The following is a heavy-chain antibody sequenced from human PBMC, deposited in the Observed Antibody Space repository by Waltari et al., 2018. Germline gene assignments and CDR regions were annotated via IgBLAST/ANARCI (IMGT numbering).Heavy chain of an antibody. Sequence: QVQLQQSGPGLVRPSQTLSLTCAISGDSVSSYRASWHWTSQSPSRGLEWLGRTYFRSKWSDDYAVSVRGRITINPDTSKNQFSLHLSSVTPEDTAVYYCARGVVANTYYFDYWGQGTLVTVSS. CDR1: GDSVSSYRAS. D-gene: IGHD2-15*01. CDR2: TYFRSKWSD. CDR3: ARGVVANTYYFDY. J-gene: IGHJ4*02. V-gene: IGHV6-1*01.